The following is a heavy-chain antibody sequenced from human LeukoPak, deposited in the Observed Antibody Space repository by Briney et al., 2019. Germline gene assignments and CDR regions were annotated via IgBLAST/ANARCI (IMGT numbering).Heavy chain of an antibody. CDR2: ISYDGSNK. V-gene: IGHV3-30*18. Sequence: QSGGSLRLSCAASGFTFSSYGMHWVRQAPGKGLEWVAVISYDGSNKYYADSVKGRFTISRDNSKNTLYLQMSSLRAEDTAVYYCAKTSRGYSYGLKYFDYWGQGTLVTVSS. D-gene: IGHD5-18*01. CDR3: AKTSRGYSYGLKYFDY. CDR1: GFTFSSYG. J-gene: IGHJ4*02.